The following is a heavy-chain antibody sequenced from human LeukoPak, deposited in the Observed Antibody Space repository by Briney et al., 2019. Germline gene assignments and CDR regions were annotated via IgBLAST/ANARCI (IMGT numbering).Heavy chain of an antibody. D-gene: IGHD1-26*01. J-gene: IGHJ6*03. CDR3: ARVEVGANREYYYYYMDV. CDR1: GGSISSSSYY. Sequence: SETLSLTCTVSGGSISSSSYYWGWIRQPPGKGLEWIGSIYYSGSTYYNPSLKSRVTISVDTSKNQFSLKLSSVTAADTAVYYCARVEVGANREYYYYYMDVWGKGTTVTVSS. V-gene: IGHV4-39*07. CDR2: IYYSGST.